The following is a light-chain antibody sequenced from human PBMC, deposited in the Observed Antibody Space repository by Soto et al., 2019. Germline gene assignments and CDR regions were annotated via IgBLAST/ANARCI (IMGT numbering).Light chain of an antibody. V-gene: IGKV3-11*01. CDR3: QQRSNWRELT. J-gene: IGKJ5*01. CDR2: DAS. CDR1: QSVSSY. Sequence: EIVLTQSPATLSLSPVERATLSGMASQSVSSYLAWYQQKPGQAPRLLIYDASNRATGIPARFSGSGSGTDFTLTISSLEPEDFAVYYCQQRSNWRELTFGQGTRLEIK.